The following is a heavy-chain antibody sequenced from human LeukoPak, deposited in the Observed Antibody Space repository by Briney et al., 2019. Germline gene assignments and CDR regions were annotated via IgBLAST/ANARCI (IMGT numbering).Heavy chain of an antibody. Sequence: LSLTCTVSGGSISINNFYWGWIRQPPGKGLEWIGNIYDSGNTYYNPSLKSRVTISVDTSKNQFSLRLSSVSAADTAVYYRARLPRLAATGTEYWGQGTLVTVSS. V-gene: IGHV4-39*01. CDR3: ARLPRLAATGTEY. J-gene: IGHJ4*02. CDR2: IYDSGNT. CDR1: GGSISINNFY. D-gene: IGHD6-13*01.